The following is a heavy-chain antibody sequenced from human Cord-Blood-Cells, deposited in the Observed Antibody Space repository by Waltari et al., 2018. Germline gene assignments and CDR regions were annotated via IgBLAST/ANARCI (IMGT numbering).Heavy chain of an antibody. CDR2: IYYSGST. J-gene: IGHJ2*01. D-gene: IGHD3-3*01. CDR3: ARVHYDFWSGWNWYFDL. Sequence: QVQLQESGPGLVKPSQTLSLTCTVSGGSISSGDYYWSWSRQPPGKGLEWIGNIYYSGSTYSHPSLKSRVTISVDTSKNQFSRKLSSVTAAYTAVYYCARVHYDFWSGWNWYFDLWGRGTLVTVSS. CDR1: GGSISSGDYY. V-gene: IGHV4-30-4*01.